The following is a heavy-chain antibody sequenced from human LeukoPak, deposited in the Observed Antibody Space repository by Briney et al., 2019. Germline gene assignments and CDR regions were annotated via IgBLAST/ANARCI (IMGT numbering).Heavy chain of an antibody. J-gene: IGHJ4*02. CDR2: IYYSGST. D-gene: IGHD1-26*01. Sequence: PSETLSLTCTVSGGSISSSSYYWGWIRQPPGKGLEWIGSIYYSGSTYYNPSLKSRVTISVDTSKNQFSLKLSSVTAADTAVYYCAGGWELPHFDYWGQGTLVTVSS. CDR3: AGGWELPHFDY. CDR1: GGSISSSSYY. V-gene: IGHV4-39*07.